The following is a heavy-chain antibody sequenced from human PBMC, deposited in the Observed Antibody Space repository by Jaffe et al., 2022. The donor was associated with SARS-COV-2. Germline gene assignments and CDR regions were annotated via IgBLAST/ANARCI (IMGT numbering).Heavy chain of an antibody. Sequence: EVQLVESGGGLVKPGGSLRLSCAASGFTFSNAWMSWVRQAPGKGLEWVGRIKSKTDGGTTDYAAPVKGRFTISRDDSKNTLYLQMNSLKTEDTAVYYCTTEERGYCSSTSCYLRYYYYYMDVWGKGTTVTVSS. CDR2: IKSKTDGGTT. D-gene: IGHD2-2*01. CDR1: GFTFSNAW. J-gene: IGHJ6*03. CDR3: TTEERGYCSSTSCYLRYYYYYMDV. V-gene: IGHV3-15*01.